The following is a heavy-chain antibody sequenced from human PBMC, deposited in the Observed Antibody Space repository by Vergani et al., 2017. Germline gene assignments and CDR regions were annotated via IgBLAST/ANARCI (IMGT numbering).Heavy chain of an antibody. J-gene: IGHJ6*02. CDR1: GGTFSSYA. CDR3: ARDERVGGYYSGGYYYYGMDV. CDR2: IIPIFGTA. Sequence: QVQLVQSGAEVKKPGSSVKVSCKASGGTFSSYAISWVRQAPGQGLEWMGRIIPIFGTANYAQKFQGRVTITADESTSTAYMELSSLRSEDTAVYYCARDERVGGYYSGGYYYYGMDVWSQGTTVTVSS. V-gene: IGHV1-69*13. D-gene: IGHD3-22*01.